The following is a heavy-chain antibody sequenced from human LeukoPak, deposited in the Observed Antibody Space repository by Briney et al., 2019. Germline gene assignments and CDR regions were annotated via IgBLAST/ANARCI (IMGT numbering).Heavy chain of an antibody. CDR1: GFTFGDYA. J-gene: IGHJ4*01. CDR3: NSVDYYDSSGEYYFDY. Sequence: PGGSLRLSCTASGFTFGDYAMSWVRQAPGKGLEWVGFIRSKAYGGTTEYAASVKGRFTISRDDSKSIAYLQMNSLKTDDTAVYYCNSVDYYDSSGEYYFDYWGHGTLVTVSS. CDR2: IRSKAYGGTT. D-gene: IGHD3-22*01. V-gene: IGHV3-49*04.